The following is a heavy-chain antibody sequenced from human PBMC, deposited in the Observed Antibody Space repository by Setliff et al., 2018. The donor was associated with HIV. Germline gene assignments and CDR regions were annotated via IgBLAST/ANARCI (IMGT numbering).Heavy chain of an antibody. CDR3: ARRNTMVRGMIIDPYDAFDM. D-gene: IGHD3-10*01. Sequence: KTSETLSLTCTVSGGSISSSNYYWGWIRQPPGKGLQWIGSIYDTGSTYYNPSLKSRVTISVDTSKNQFSLNLSSVTATDTAVYYCARRNTMVRGMIIDPYDAFDMLGQGTVVTVSS. V-gene: IGHV4-39*01. CDR1: GGSISSSNYY. J-gene: IGHJ3*02. CDR2: IYDTGST.